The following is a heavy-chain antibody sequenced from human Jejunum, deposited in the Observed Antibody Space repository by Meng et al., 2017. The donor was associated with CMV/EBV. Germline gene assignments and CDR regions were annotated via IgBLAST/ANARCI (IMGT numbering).Heavy chain of an antibody. D-gene: IGHD6-19*01. CDR2: ININTGNP. CDR3: ARGNGWRFDY. Sequence: VQVVRVGAGVKTPGVSVKVSCQAAGYTFTSSSMNWVRHAPGQGLEWMGWININTGNPTYAQGFTGRFVFSLDTSVSTAYLQIDSLKADDTAVYYCARGNGWRFDYWGQGTLVTVSS. J-gene: IGHJ4*02. CDR1: GYTFTSSS. V-gene: IGHV7-4-1*01.